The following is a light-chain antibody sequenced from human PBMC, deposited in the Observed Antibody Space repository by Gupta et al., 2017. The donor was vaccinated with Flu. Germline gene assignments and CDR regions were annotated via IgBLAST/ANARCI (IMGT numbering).Light chain of an antibody. J-gene: IGLJ1*01. CDR1: NTDVGGYNL. V-gene: IGLV2-8*01. CDR2: EVS. Sequence: QSALTQPPSASGSPGPSVTISCTGTNTDVGGYNLVSWFQQHPGKAPKLMIYEVSKRPSGVPDRFSGSKSGNTASLTVSGLQAEDEADYYCTSYTGSSNFDVFGTGTKVTAL. CDR3: TSYTGSSNFDV.